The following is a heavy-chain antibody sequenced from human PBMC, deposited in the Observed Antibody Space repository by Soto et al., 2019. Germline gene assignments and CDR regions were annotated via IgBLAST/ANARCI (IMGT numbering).Heavy chain of an antibody. V-gene: IGHV3-15*01. J-gene: IGHJ4*02. CDR2: IKSKTDGGTT. D-gene: IGHD1-1*01. CDR3: TTVWDWNQPIDY. Sequence: EVQLVESGGGLVKPGGSLRLSCAASGFTFSNAWMSWVRQAPGKGLEWVGRIKSKTDGGTTDYAALVKGRFTISRDDSKNTLYLQMNSLKTEDTAVYYCTTVWDWNQPIDYWGQGTLVTVSS. CDR1: GFTFSNAW.